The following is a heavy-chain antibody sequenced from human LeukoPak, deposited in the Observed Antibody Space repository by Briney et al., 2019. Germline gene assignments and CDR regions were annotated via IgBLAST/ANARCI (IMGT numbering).Heavy chain of an antibody. CDR1: GFTFSSYS. D-gene: IGHD6-19*01. CDR2: IKQDGSEK. J-gene: IGHJ4*02. Sequence: PGGSLRLSCAASGFTFSSYSMNWVRQAPGKGLEWVANIKQDGSEKYYVDSVKGRFTISRDNAKNSLYLQMNSLRAEDTAVYYCARDRALGSSGWYFDYWGQGTLVTVSS. V-gene: IGHV3-7*01. CDR3: ARDRALGSSGWYFDY.